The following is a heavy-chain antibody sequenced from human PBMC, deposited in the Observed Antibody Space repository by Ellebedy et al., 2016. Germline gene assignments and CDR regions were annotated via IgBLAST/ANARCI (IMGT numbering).Heavy chain of an antibody. CDR1: GFTFSSYA. D-gene: IGHD6-6*01. CDR2: ISYDGSNK. CDR3: ARERGPYSSSDWFDP. J-gene: IGHJ5*02. V-gene: IGHV3-30-3*01. Sequence: GGSLRLXXAASGFTFSSYAMHRVRQAPGKGLEWVAVISYDGSNKYYADSVKGRFTISRDNSKNTLYLQMNSLRAEDTAVYYCARERGPYSSSDWFDPWGQGTLVTVSS.